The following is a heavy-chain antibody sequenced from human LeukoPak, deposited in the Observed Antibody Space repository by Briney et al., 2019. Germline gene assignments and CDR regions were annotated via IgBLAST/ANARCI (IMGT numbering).Heavy chain of an antibody. CDR3: ARDPYVWGSL. Sequence: GGSLRLSCAASGFTFSSYAMSWVRQAPGKGLEWVSGISGSGGSTYYADFVKGRFTISRDNSKNTLYLQMNSLRAEDTAVYYCARDPYVWGSLWGQGTLVTVSS. CDR1: GFTFSSYA. D-gene: IGHD3-16*01. J-gene: IGHJ4*02. V-gene: IGHV3-23*01. CDR2: ISGSGGST.